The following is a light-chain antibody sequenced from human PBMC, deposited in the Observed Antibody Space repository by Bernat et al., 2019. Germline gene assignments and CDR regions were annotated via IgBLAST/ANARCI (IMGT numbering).Light chain of an antibody. CDR1: SSNIGNNY. Sequence: QSVLTQPPSVSGTPGQRVTISCSGSSSNIGNNYVSWYQQLPGTAPKLLIYSNNERPSGVPDRFSGSKSGTSASLAISGLRSEDEADYFCAGGDDRMSVVFGGGTKLTVL. CDR3: AGGDDRMSVV. CDR2: SNN. J-gene: IGLJ2*01. V-gene: IGLV1-47*02.